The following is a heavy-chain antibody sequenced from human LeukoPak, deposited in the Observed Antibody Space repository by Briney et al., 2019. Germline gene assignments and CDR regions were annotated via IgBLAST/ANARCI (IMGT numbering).Heavy chain of an antibody. V-gene: IGHV1-2*02. D-gene: IGHD3-16*01. CDR2: INPKTGGR. CDR3: ATSTLGADGFDI. Sequence: ASVNVSCKATGYSFTGYYMHWMRQAPGQGLEWMGWINPKTGGRNNAHKFQGRVTMTRDTPISTAYMELSRLGSDDTALYYCATSTLGADGFDIWGQGTMVTVSS. J-gene: IGHJ3*02. CDR1: GYSFTGYY.